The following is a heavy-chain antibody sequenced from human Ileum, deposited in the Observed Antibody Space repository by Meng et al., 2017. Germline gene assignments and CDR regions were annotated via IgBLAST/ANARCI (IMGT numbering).Heavy chain of an antibody. CDR2: ISSSGSTI. D-gene: IGHD1-14*01. J-gene: IGHJ4*02. CDR1: GFTFSSYE. V-gene: IGHV3-48*03. Sequence: GESLKISCAASGFTFSSYEMNWVRQAPGKGLEWLSYISSSGSTIYYADSVKGRFTISRDNAKNSLYLQMNSLRVEDTAVYYCARDQSRRQKYYFDYWGQGTVVT. CDR3: ARDQSRRQKYYFDY.